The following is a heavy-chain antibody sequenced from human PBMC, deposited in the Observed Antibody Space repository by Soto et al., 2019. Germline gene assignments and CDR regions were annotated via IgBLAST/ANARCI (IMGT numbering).Heavy chain of an antibody. CDR3: ATWHEREHAFDV. CDR2: LYDVDGP. D-gene: IGHD1-1*01. Sequence: DVQLVESGGGLIHPGESLRLCCAAYGLTISGKKYVAWFRKAPGKVLEWVSALYDVDGPFYADSVTGRYTTSSDSSKTTVYLQMNDLRPDDTAVYYCATWHEREHAFDVWGQGTTVTISS. CDR1: GLTISGKKY. J-gene: IGHJ3*01. V-gene: IGHV3-53*01.